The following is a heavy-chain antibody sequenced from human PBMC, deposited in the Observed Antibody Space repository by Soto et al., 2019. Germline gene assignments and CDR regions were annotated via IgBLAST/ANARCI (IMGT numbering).Heavy chain of an antibody. CDR1: GGSISSGGYY. J-gene: IGHJ5*02. D-gene: IGHD2-8*01. V-gene: IGHV4-31*03. CDR2: IYYSGST. CDR3: ARDPGPYCTNGVCYDWFDP. Sequence: SETLSLTCTVSGGSISSGGYYWSWIRQHPGKGLEWIGYIYYSGSTYYNPSLKSRVTISVDTSKNQFSLKLSSVTAADTAVYYCARDPGPYCTNGVCYDWFDPWGQGTLVTVSS.